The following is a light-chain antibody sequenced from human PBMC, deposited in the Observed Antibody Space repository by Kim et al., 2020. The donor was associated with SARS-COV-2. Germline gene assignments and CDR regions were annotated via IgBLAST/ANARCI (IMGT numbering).Light chain of an antibody. CDR3: QYHDSSKWV. V-gene: IGLV6-57*01. CDR1: RGSIASNY. Sequence: NFMLTQPHSVWESPGQTVTISCTRTRGSIASNYVQWYQQRPGSSPTTLIYEDNQRPSGVPDRFSCSIERSSNTASLTIPALKNEDEADYYCQYHDSSKWVFGGGTQLTV. CDR2: EDN. J-gene: IGLJ3*02.